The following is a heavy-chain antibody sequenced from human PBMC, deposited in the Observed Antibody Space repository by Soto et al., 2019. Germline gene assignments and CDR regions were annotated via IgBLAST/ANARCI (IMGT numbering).Heavy chain of an antibody. J-gene: IGHJ4*02. Sequence: SQTLSLTCAISGDSVFSSSAAWNWIRQSPSRGLEWLGRTYYRSTWYNDYAVSVKSRITINPDNSKNTVFLQMNTLRADDAAVYYCAKPRNTGSYPLKLDFDSWGQGTLVTVSS. V-gene: IGHV6-1*01. CDR1: GDSVFSSSAA. CDR2: TYYRSTWYN. CDR3: AKPRNTGSYPLKLDFDS. D-gene: IGHD1-26*01.